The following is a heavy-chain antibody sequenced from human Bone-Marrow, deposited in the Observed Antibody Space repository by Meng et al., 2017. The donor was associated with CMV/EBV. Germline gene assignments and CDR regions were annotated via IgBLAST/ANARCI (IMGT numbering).Heavy chain of an antibody. CDR1: GFTFSSHW. CDR2: INSDGSFA. V-gene: IGHV3-74*01. D-gene: IGHD1-26*01. Sequence: GESLKISCAASGFTFSSHWVHWVRQAPGEGLVWVSRINSDGSFATYADSVEGRFTISRDNAKNTVYLQMNSLRDEDTAVYYCVRIMVGATGGDYWGLGALVTVSS. CDR3: VRIMVGATGGDY. J-gene: IGHJ4*02.